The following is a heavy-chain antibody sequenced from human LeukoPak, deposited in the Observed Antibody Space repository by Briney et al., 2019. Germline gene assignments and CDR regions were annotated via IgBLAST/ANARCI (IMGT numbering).Heavy chain of an antibody. CDR1: GGSISSYY. D-gene: IGHD4-17*01. Sequence: SETLSLTCTVSGGSISSYYWSWIRQPAGKGLEWIGRIYTSGRTNYNPSLKSRVTMSVDTSKNQFSLKLSSATAADTAVYYCARDRTTVYWYFDLWGRGALVTVSS. CDR2: IYTSGRT. V-gene: IGHV4-4*07. CDR3: ARDRTTVYWYFDL. J-gene: IGHJ2*01.